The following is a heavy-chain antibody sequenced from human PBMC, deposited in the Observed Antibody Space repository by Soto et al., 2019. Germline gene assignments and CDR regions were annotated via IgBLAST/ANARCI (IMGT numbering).Heavy chain of an antibody. J-gene: IGHJ5*02. CDR1: GGSISSYY. Sequence: NPSETLSLTCTVSGGSISSYYWSWIRQPPGKGLEWIGYIYYSGSTNYNPSLKSRVTISVDTSKNQFSLKLSSVTAADTAVYYCARASTEWELISFDPWGQGTLVTVSS. D-gene: IGHD1-26*01. CDR2: IYYSGST. CDR3: ARASTEWELISFDP. V-gene: IGHV4-59*01.